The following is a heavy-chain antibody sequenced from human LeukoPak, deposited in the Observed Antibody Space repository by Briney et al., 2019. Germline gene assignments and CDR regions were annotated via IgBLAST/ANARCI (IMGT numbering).Heavy chain of an antibody. J-gene: IGHJ3*02. V-gene: IGHV1-69*01. D-gene: IGHD3-3*01. CDR1: GGTFSSYA. CDR2: IIPIFGTA. CDR3: ASLDYDFWFRDAFDI. Sequence: SVKVSWKAAGGTFSSYAISWVRQAPGQGLEWMGGIIPIFGTANYAQKFQGRVTITADESTSTAYMELSSLRSEDTAVYYCASLDYDFWFRDAFDIWGQGTMVTVSS.